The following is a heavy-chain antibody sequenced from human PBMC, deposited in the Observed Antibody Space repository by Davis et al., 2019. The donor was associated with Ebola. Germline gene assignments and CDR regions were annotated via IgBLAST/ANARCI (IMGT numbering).Heavy chain of an antibody. V-gene: IGHV4-59*01. CDR2: IYYSGST. CDR1: GGSISSYY. D-gene: IGHD5-24*01. CDR3: AREGHRRHFDC. Sequence: MPSETLSLTCTVSGGSISSYYWSWIRQPPGKGLEWIGYIYYSGSTNYNPSLKSRVTISVDTSKNQFSLKLSSVTAADTAVYYCAREGHRRHFDCWGQGTLVTVSS. J-gene: IGHJ4*02.